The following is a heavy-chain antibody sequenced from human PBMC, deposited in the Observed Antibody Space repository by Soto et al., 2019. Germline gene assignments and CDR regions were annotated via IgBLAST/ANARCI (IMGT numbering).Heavy chain of an antibody. D-gene: IGHD3-10*01. J-gene: IGHJ6*02. Sequence: SVKVSCKASGGTFSSYAISWVRQAPGQGLEWMGGIIPIFGTANYAQKFQGRVTITADESTSTAYMELSSLRSEDTAVYYCAADPRAFYGSGRHYYYYGMDVWGQGTTVTVSS. V-gene: IGHV1-69*13. CDR3: AADPRAFYGSGRHYYYYGMDV. CDR1: GGTFSSYA. CDR2: IIPIFGTA.